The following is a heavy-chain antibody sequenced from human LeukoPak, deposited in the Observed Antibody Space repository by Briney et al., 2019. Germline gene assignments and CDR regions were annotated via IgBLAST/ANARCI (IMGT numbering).Heavy chain of an antibody. D-gene: IGHD6-13*01. CDR1: GFTFDDYA. CDR3: AKDRTIAAAGTSYDY. CDR2: ISWNSGSI. Sequence: GRSLRLSCAASGFTFDDYAMHWVRQAPGKGLEWVSGISWNSGSIGYADSVKGRFTISRDNAKNSLYLQMNSLRAEDTALYYCAKDRTIAAAGTSYDYWGRGTLVTVSS. V-gene: IGHV3-9*01. J-gene: IGHJ4*02.